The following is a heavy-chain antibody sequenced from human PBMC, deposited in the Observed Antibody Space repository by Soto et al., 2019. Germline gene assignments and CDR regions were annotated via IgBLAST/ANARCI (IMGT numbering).Heavy chain of an antibody. J-gene: IGHJ4*02. Sequence: EVQLLESGGGLVQPGGSLRLSCAASGFTFSSYAMRWVRQAPVKGLEWVSAISGSGGSTYYADSVKGRFTISRDNSKNTMYLQMNSVSAEDAAVYYCARRGSGSYYGYWGQGTLVTVSS. CDR1: GFTFSSYA. CDR3: ARRGSGSYYGY. CDR2: ISGSGGST. V-gene: IGHV3-23*01. D-gene: IGHD1-26*01.